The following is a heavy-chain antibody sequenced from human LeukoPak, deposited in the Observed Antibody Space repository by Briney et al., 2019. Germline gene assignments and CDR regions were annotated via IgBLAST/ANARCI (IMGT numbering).Heavy chain of an antibody. CDR1: GFTFDDYA. CDR3: AKGVVVVPAAIGLFDY. Sequence: PGGSLRLSCAASGFTFDDYAMHWVRQAPGKGLEWVSGISLNSGSIGYADSVKGRFTISRDNAKNSLYLQMNSLRAEDMALYYCAKGVVVVPAAIGLFDYWGQGTLVTVSS. V-gene: IGHV3-9*03. J-gene: IGHJ4*02. CDR2: ISLNSGSI. D-gene: IGHD2-2*01.